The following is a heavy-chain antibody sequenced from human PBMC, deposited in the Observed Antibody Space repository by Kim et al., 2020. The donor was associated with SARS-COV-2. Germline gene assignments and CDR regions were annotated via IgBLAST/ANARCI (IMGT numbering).Heavy chain of an antibody. V-gene: IGHV4-59*01. D-gene: IGHD4-17*01. Sequence: YSPSLKSRLTVYADTYKSQFSLKLSSVAAADAAVYYWARTDYGEGDWFDPWGQGTLVTVSS. J-gene: IGHJ5*02. CDR3: ARTDYGEGDWFDP.